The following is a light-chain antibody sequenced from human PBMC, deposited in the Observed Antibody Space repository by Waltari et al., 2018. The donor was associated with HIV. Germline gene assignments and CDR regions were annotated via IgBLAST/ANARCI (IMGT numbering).Light chain of an antibody. CDR3: QQRGTWPLVT. J-gene: IGKJ4*01. CDR1: QSVRRH. V-gene: IGKV3-11*01. Sequence: EIALTQSPATLSVSPGERAVLSCRASQSVRRHLAWYQQKSGQGPRLLIYETSTRAAGTPGRFNGSGSGTDFVLTITDVEPGDVAVYYCQQRGTWPLVTFGGGTKVE. CDR2: ETS.